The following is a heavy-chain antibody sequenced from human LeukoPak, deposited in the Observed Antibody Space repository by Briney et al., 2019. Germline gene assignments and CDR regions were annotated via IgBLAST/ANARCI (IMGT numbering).Heavy chain of an antibody. Sequence: SVKVSCKASGGTFSSYAISWVRQAPGQGLEWMGGIIPIFGTANYAQKFQCRVTITADESTSTAYMELSSLRSEDTAVYYCARTREYRYDSSGSPNWFDPWGQGTLVTVSS. CDR3: ARTREYRYDSSGSPNWFDP. CDR2: IIPIFGTA. J-gene: IGHJ5*02. D-gene: IGHD3-22*01. CDR1: GGTFSSYA. V-gene: IGHV1-69*13.